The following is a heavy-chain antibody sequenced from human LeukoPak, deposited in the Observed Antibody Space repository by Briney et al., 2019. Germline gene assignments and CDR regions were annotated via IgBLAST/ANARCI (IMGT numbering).Heavy chain of an antibody. V-gene: IGHV3-21*01. Sequence: GGSLRLSCAASGFTFSSYEMNWVRQAPGKGLEWVSSISSSSSYIYYADSVKGRFTISRDNAKNSLYLQMNSLRAEDTAVYYCARDGSGWYTGYYYYMDVWGKGTTVTVSS. D-gene: IGHD6-19*01. CDR1: GFTFSSYE. CDR2: ISSSSSYI. J-gene: IGHJ6*03. CDR3: ARDGSGWYTGYYYYMDV.